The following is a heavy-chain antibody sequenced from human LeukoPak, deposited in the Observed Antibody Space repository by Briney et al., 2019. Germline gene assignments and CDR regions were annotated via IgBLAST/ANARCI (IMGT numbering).Heavy chain of an antibody. D-gene: IGHD1-1*01. J-gene: IGHJ4*02. CDR3: ARDSPNWNEYFDY. V-gene: IGHV3-21*01. CDR2: ISSSSSYI. CDR1: GFTFSSYS. Sequence: PGGSLRLSCAASGFTFSSYSMNWVRQAPGKGLEWVSSISSSSSYIYYADSVKGRFTISRDNAKNSLYLQVSSLRAEDTAVYYCARDSPNWNEYFDYWGQGTLVTVSS.